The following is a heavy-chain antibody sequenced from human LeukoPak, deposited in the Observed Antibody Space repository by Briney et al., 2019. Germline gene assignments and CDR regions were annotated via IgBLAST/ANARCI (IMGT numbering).Heavy chain of an antibody. CDR2: ISGSGGST. CDR3: AKDRSSGWYSRLSYYYYYGMDV. V-gene: IGHV3-23*01. CDR1: GFTFSSYA. Sequence: PGGSLRLSCAASGFTFSSYAMSWVRQAPGKGLEWVSAISGSGGSTYYADSVKGRFAISRDNSKNTLYLQMNSLRAEDTAVYYCAKDRSSGWYSRLSYYYYYGMDVWGQGTTVTVSS. D-gene: IGHD6-19*01. J-gene: IGHJ6*02.